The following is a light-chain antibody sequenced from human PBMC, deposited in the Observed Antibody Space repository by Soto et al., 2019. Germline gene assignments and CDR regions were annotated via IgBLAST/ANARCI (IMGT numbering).Light chain of an antibody. J-gene: IGKJ4*01. CDR2: GAS. V-gene: IGKV3-20*01. CDR1: QSVSSSF. CDR3: QQYGSSLFT. Sequence: EIVLTQSPGTLSLSPGERATLSCRASQSVSSSFLAWYQQKPGQAPRLLIYGASSKATGIPDRFSGSGSGTVFTLTISRLEPEDFAVYYCQQYGSSLFTFGGGTKVDIK.